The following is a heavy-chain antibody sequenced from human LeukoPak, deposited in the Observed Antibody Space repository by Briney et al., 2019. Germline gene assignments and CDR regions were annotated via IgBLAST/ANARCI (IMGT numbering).Heavy chain of an antibody. CDR1: GYTVTDYY. V-gene: IGHV1-2*02. Sequence: VASVKVSCKASGYTVTDYYMHWFRQAPGQGLEWMGCIHPHTGDASLAQGFQGRVTMTRDTSISTAYMELSSLKSDDTAVYYCAKAHLPAATRGWVGFCDYWGQGTLVTVSS. CDR3: AKAHLPAATRGWVGFCDY. CDR2: IHPHTGDA. D-gene: IGHD2-2*01. J-gene: IGHJ4*02.